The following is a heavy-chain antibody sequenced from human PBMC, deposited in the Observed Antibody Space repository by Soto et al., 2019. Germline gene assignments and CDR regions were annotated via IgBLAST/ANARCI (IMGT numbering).Heavy chain of an antibody. J-gene: IGHJ4*02. Sequence: GESLKISCKGSGYSFTSYWISWVRQMPGKGLEWMGRIDPSDSYTNYSPSFQGHVTISADKSISTAYLQWSSLKASDTAMYYCARLFRTYYYDSSGYYLDSWGQGTLVTVSS. CDR3: ARLFRTYYYDSSGYYLDS. D-gene: IGHD3-22*01. CDR1: GYSFTSYW. V-gene: IGHV5-10-1*01. CDR2: IDPSDSYT.